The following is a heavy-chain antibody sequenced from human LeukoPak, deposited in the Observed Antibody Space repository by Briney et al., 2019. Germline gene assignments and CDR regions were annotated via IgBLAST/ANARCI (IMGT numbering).Heavy chain of an antibody. CDR2: IIPILGIA. CDR3: AGAQAVAGPIDYYYMAV. D-gene: IGHD6-19*01. J-gene: IGHJ6*03. CDR1: GGTFSTYG. V-gene: IGHV1-69*04. Sequence: ASVKVSCKASGGTFSTYGISWVRQAPGQGLEWMGRIIPILGIANYAQKFQGRVTITADKSTSTAYMDLSSLRSEDTAVYYCAGAQAVAGPIDYYYMAVWGKGTTVTVSS.